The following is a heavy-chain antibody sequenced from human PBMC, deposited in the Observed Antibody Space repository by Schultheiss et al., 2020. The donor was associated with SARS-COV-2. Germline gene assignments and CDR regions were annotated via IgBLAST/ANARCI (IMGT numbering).Heavy chain of an antibody. CDR2: ISYDGSKK. J-gene: IGHJ4*02. D-gene: IGHD3-10*01. CDR1: GFTFSSYA. Sequence: GGSLRLSCAASGFTFSSYAMYWVRQAPGKGLEWVAVISYDGSKKSVAESVKGRFTISRDSSKNTLSLQMNSLRVEDTAVYYCARDRGIDYWGQGTLVTVSS. CDR3: ARDRGIDY. V-gene: IGHV3-30*03.